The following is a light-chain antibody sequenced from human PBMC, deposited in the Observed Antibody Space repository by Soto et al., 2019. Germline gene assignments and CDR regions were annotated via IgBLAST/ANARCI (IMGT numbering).Light chain of an antibody. V-gene: IGLV2-23*02. CDR3: CSYAGNNALV. CDR1: SNNVGSYNF. J-gene: IGLJ3*02. Sequence: QSALTQPASGSGSRGQSITISCTGTSNNVGSYNFVSWYRQYPGQAPELIIYEVSQRPSTFFNRFSGSKSGNTASLTISGLQSDDEADYYCCSYAGNNALVFGGGTKFTVL. CDR2: EVS.